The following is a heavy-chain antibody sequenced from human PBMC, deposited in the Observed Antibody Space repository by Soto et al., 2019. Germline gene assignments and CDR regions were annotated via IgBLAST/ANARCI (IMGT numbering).Heavy chain of an antibody. CDR2: ISWNSGSI. J-gene: IGHJ4*02. D-gene: IGHD3-22*01. Sequence: EVQLVESGGGVVQPGRSLRLSCAASGFTFDDYAMHWVRQAPGKGLEWVSGISWNSGSIGYADSVKGRFTISRDNAKNSLYLQMNSLRAEDTALYYCAKGEGSSGYYSLFDYWGQGTLVTVSS. V-gene: IGHV3-9*01. CDR1: GFTFDDYA. CDR3: AKGEGSSGYYSLFDY.